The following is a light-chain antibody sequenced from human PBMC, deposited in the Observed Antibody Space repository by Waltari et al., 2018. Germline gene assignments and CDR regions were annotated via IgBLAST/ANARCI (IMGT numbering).Light chain of an antibody. V-gene: IGKV1-5*03. CDR1: QDIHRY. J-gene: IGKJ5*01. CDR2: LAS. Sequence: IQLTQTPSTLSASAGDRVTITCRASQDIHRYLAWYQHKSGKAPRVLIYLASTLEIGVPSRFSGSGSGTQFTLTIRNLQPEDFATYFCQQYHGDWTTFSQGTRLEIK. CDR3: QQYHGDWTT.